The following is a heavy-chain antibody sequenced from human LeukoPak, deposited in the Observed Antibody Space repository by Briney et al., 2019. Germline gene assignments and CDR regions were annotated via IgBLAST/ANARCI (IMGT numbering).Heavy chain of an antibody. CDR3: ATSPATGNIYFDL. D-gene: IGHD6-13*01. Sequence: GGSLRLSCAASGFTVSSNYMGWVRQAPGKGLEWVSVLYSGGNTYYADSVKGRFTISRDNSKNTLYLQMNSLRDEDTAVYYCATSPATGNIYFDLWGRGTLVTVSS. V-gene: IGHV3-66*01. J-gene: IGHJ2*01. CDR1: GFTVSSNY. CDR2: LYSGGNT.